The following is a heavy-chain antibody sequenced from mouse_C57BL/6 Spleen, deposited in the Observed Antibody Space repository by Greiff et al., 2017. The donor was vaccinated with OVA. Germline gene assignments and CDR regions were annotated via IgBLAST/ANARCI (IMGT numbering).Heavy chain of an antibody. Sequence: QVQLKESGPELVKPGASVKISCQASGYAFSSSWMNWVKQRPGKGLEWIGRIYPGDGDTNYNGKFKGKATLTADKSSSTAYMQLSSLTSEDSAVYFCARSPYYGSSYDFDYWGQGTTLTVSS. V-gene: IGHV1-82*01. J-gene: IGHJ2*01. D-gene: IGHD1-1*01. CDR3: ARSPYYGSSYDFDY. CDR2: IYPGDGDT. CDR1: GYAFSSSW.